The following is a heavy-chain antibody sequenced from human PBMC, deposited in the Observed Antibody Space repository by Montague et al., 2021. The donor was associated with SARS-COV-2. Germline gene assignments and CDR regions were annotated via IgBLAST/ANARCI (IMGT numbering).Heavy chain of an antibody. J-gene: IGHJ4*02. CDR3: VRELFVGGSSYGIDY. CDR2: IRYDGSNK. D-gene: IGHD5-18*01. CDR1: GFTFSTYG. V-gene: IGHV3-33*01. Sequence: SRSLSWAASGFTFSTYGMPWVRQAPGKGLEWVAVIRYDGSNKYYADSVKGRFTISRDNSKNTLYLQMNSLRAEDTAVYFCVRELFVGGSSYGIDYWGQGTTVTVSS.